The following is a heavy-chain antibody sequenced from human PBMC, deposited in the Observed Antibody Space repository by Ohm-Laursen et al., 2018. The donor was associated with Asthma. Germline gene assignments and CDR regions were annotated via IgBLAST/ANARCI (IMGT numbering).Heavy chain of an antibody. CDR1: GYTFTGYY. D-gene: IGHD2-2*02. V-gene: IGHV1-2*04. CDR3: ARDRNPVVPAAKPYYYYGMDV. CDR2: INPNSGGT. Sequence: GSSVKVSCKASGYTFTGYYMHWVRQAPGQGLEWMGWINPNSGGTNYAQKFQGWVTMTRDTSISTAYMELSRLRSDDTAVYYCARDRNPVVPAAKPYYYYGMDVWDQGTTVTVSS. J-gene: IGHJ6*02.